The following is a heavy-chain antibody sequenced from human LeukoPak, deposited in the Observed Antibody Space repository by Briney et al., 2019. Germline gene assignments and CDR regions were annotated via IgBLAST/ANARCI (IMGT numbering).Heavy chain of an antibody. CDR1: GGSFSGYY. J-gene: IGHJ6*02. CDR2: INHSGST. CDR3: ARGVTVATSYYYYYGMDV. D-gene: IGHD5-12*01. Sequence: PSETLSLTCAVYGGSFSGYYWSWIRQSPGKGLEWIGEINHSGSTNYNPSLKSRVTISVDTSKNQFSLKLSSVTAADTAVYYCARGVTVATSYYYYYGMDVWGQGTTVTVSS. V-gene: IGHV4-34*01.